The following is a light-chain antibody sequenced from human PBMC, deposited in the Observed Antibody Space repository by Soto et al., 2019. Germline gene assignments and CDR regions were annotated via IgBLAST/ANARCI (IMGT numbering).Light chain of an antibody. V-gene: IGKV1-5*03. CDR1: QSISSW. J-gene: IGKJ1*01. Sequence: DIQMTQSPSTLSASVGDRFTITCRASQSISSWLAWYQQKPGKAPKLLIYKASSLESGVPSRFSGSGSGTEFTLTLSSLQPDDVATYYCQQYNSYWTFGQGTKVDIK. CDR3: QQYNSYWT. CDR2: KAS.